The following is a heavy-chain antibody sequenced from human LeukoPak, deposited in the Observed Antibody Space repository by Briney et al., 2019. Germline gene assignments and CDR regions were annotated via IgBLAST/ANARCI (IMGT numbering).Heavy chain of an antibody. V-gene: IGHV3-48*03. Sequence: PGGSLRLSCAASGFTFSSYAMSWVRQAPGKGLEGVSYISSSGSTIYYADSVKGRFTISRDNAKNSLYLQMNSLRAEDTAVYYCARDSYCSGGSCLPFFDYWGQGTLVTVSS. CDR2: ISSSGSTI. J-gene: IGHJ4*02. D-gene: IGHD2-15*01. CDR1: GFTFSSYA. CDR3: ARDSYCSGGSCLPFFDY.